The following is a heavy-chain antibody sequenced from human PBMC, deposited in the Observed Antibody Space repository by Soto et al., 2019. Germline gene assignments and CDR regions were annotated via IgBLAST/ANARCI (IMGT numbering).Heavy chain of an antibody. D-gene: IGHD3-10*01. J-gene: IGHJ4*02. CDR3: ARGPEYYYGCRGYVDY. V-gene: IGHV4-34*01. CDR2: INHGGST. Sequence: ASETLSITCAVYCGSFSGYYWSWIRQPPGRGLEWIGEINHGGSTNYNPSLKSRVTMSLDTSKNQFSLRFTSVTAADTSVYYCARGPEYYYGCRGYVDYGGRGTLVNVSS. CDR1: CGSFSGYY.